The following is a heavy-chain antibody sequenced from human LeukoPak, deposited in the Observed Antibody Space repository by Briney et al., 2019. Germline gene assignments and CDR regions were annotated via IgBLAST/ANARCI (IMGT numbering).Heavy chain of an antibody. CDR1: GFTLSYYA. J-gene: IGHJ4*02. V-gene: IGHV3-30*04. D-gene: IGHD1-1*01. Sequence: GGSLRLSCAASGFTLSYYAMHWVRQAPGKGLEWVAVISYDGSNKDYADSVKGRFTISRDNFKNTLYLQMNSLRAEDTAVYYCAKGKITGSLNYFDYWGQGTLVTVSS. CDR2: ISYDGSNK. CDR3: AKGKITGSLNYFDY.